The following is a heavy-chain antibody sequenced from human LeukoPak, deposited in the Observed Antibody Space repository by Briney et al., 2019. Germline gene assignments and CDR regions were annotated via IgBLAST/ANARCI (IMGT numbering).Heavy chain of an antibody. CDR3: ARDPRWLTPDCTSTSCYENYFDP. CDR1: GYSISSGYQ. D-gene: IGHD2-2*01. Sequence: PSDTLSLTCVVSGYSISSGYQWAWIRQSPGKGLECIGSIYHTGSAHYNPSLQSRVTISVDTSNNQFSLRLNSVTAADTAIYYCARDPRWLTPDCTSTSCYENYFDPWGQGTLVTVSS. J-gene: IGHJ5*02. V-gene: IGHV4-38-2*02. CDR2: IYHTGSA.